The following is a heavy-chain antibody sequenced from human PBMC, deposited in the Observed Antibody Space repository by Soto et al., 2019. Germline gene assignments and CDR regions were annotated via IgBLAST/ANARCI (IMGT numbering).Heavy chain of an antibody. V-gene: IGHV3-33*01. CDR1: GFTFSSYG. CDR2: IWYDGSNK. Sequence: GGSLRLSCAASGFTFSSYGMHWVRQAPGKGLEWVAVIWYDGSNKYYADSVKGRFTITRDNSKNTLYLQMNSLRAEDTAVYYCATSNRDNWFDPWGQGTLVTVSS. CDR3: ATSNRDNWFDP. J-gene: IGHJ5*02.